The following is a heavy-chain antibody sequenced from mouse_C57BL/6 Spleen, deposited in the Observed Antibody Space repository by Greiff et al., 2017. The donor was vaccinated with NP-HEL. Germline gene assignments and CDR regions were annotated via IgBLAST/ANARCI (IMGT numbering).Heavy chain of an antibody. V-gene: IGHV14-4*01. D-gene: IGHD2-4*01. CDR2: IDPENGDT. J-gene: IGHJ4*01. CDR1: GFNIKDDY. CDR3: TTRGYYDYPYAMDY. Sequence: VQLQQSGAELVRPGASVKLSCTASGFNIKDDYMHWVKQRPEQGLEWIGWIDPENGDTEYASKFQGKATITADTSSNTAYLQLSSLTSEDTAVYYCTTRGYYDYPYAMDYWGQGTSVTVSS.